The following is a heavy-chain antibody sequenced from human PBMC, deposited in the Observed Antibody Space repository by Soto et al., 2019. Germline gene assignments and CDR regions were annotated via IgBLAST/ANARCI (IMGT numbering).Heavy chain of an antibody. Sequence: QVQLVQSGAEVKKPGSSVKVSCKASGGTFSSYAISWVRQAPGQGLEWMGGIIPIFGTAHYAQKFQGRVTITADESTSTAYMELSSLRSEDTAVYYCARGYCSSTSCYGVYFQHWGQGTLVTVSS. CDR2: IIPIFGTA. D-gene: IGHD2-2*01. CDR1: GGTFSSYA. J-gene: IGHJ1*01. V-gene: IGHV1-69*01. CDR3: ARGYCSSTSCYGVYFQH.